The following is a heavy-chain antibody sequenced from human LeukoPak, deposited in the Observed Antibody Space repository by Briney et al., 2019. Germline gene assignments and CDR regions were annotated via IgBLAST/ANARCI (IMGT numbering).Heavy chain of an antibody. V-gene: IGHV3-30*02. J-gene: IGHJ4*02. CDR1: GFTFSSYG. CDR3: AKDFRPLCSGGSCYSVDY. CDR2: IRYDGSNK. D-gene: IGHD2-15*01. Sequence: PGESLRLSCAASGFTFSSYGMHWVRQAPGKWLEWVAFIRYDGSNKYYADSVEGRFTISRDNSKNTLYLQMKSLRAEDTAVYYCAKDFRPLCSGGSCYSVDYWGQGTLVTVSS.